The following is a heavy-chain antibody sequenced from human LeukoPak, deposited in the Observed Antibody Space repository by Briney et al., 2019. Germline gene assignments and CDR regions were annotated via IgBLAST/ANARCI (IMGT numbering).Heavy chain of an antibody. CDR2: INTDGRVT. Sequence: GGSLRLSCAASGFTFTTYWMHWVRQVPGKGLVWVARINTDGRVTTYADSVKGRFTVSRDNAENTLYLQMNDLRPEDTAVYYCIRETQVGPHLEYWGQGTLATVTS. J-gene: IGHJ4*02. CDR1: GFTFTTYW. V-gene: IGHV3-74*03. CDR3: IRETQVGPHLEY.